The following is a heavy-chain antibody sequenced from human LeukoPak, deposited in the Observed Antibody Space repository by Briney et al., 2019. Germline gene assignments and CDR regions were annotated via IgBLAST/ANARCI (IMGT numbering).Heavy chain of an antibody. CDR1: GFAFTAYG. V-gene: IGHV3-21*01. CDR3: VVESMNY. D-gene: IGHD1-26*01. J-gene: IGHJ4*02. Sequence: GGSLRLSCAASGFAFTAYGMNWVRQAPGKGLEWLSYIGPGPSRTYYADSVRGRFVISRDDAKNSLYLQMSSLRAEDTAVYYCVVESMNYWGQGVLVTVSS. CDR2: IGPGPSRT.